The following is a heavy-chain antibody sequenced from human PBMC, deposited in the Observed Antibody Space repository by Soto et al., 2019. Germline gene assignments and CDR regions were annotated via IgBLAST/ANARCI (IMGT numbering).Heavy chain of an antibody. CDR1: GGSISSGGYY. CDR2: IYYSGST. J-gene: IGHJ3*02. CDR3: ARDRYYYDSSGYSDAFDI. Sequence: QVQLQESGPGLVKPSQTLSLTCTVSGGSISSGGYYWSRIRQHPGKGLEWIGYIYYSGSTYYNPSLKSRVTISVDTSKTQFSLKLSSVTAADTAVYYCARDRYYYDSSGYSDAFDIWGQGTMVTVSS. V-gene: IGHV4-31*03. D-gene: IGHD3-22*01.